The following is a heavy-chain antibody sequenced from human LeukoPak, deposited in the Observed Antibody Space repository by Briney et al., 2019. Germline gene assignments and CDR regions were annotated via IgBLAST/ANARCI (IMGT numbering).Heavy chain of an antibody. CDR2: ISGSGGST. CDR1: GFTFSSYE. J-gene: IGHJ5*02. Sequence: GGSLRLSCAASGFTFSSYEMNWVRQAPGKGLEWVSAISGSGGSTYYADSVKGRFTISRDNSKNTLYLQMNSLRAEDTAVYYCAKDLGWFGEYDHLGNWFDPWGQGTLVTVSS. V-gene: IGHV3-23*01. D-gene: IGHD3-10*01. CDR3: AKDLGWFGEYDHLGNWFDP.